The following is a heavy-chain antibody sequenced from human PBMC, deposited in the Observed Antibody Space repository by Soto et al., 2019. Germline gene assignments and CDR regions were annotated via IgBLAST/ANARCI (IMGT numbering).Heavy chain of an antibody. CDR3: ASSITMIVGLDY. V-gene: IGHV1-69*06. D-gene: IGHD3-22*01. Sequence: ASVKVSCKASGGTFSSYAISWVRQAPGQGLEWMGGIIPIFGTANYAQKFQGRVTITADKSTSTAYMELSSLRSEDTAVYYCASSITMIVGLDYWGQGPLVTVSS. CDR2: IIPIFGTA. CDR1: GGTFSSYA. J-gene: IGHJ4*02.